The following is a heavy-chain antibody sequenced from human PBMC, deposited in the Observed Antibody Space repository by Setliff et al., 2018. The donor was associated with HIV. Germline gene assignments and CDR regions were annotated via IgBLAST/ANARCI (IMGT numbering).Heavy chain of an antibody. J-gene: IGHJ4*02. CDR1: GGSIGSGYYY. D-gene: IGHD3-22*01. CDR2: IYTSGST. V-gene: IGHV4-61*09. Sequence: SETLSLTCTVSGGSIGSGYYYWSWIRQPAGKGLEWIGHIYTSGSTNYNPSLKSRVTISVDTSKNQFSLKLSSVTAADTAVYYCARGGGYDRSGYYPFDYWGQGTPVTVSS. CDR3: ARGGGYDRSGYYPFDY.